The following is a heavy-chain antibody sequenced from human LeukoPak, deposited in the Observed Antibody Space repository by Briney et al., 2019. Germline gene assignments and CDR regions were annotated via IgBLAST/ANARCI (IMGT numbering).Heavy chain of an antibody. D-gene: IGHD6-6*01. J-gene: IGHJ4*02. CDR2: INHRGST. CDR3: ARGRSSSSTSLDY. CDR1: GGSFSGYY. Sequence: SETLSLTCAVYGGSFSGYYWSWIRQPPEKGREWIGEINHRGSTNYNQYLKTRVTISVDTSKNQSPLELSSVSAADTDVYYCARGRSSSSTSLDYWGQGTLVTVSS. V-gene: IGHV4-34*01.